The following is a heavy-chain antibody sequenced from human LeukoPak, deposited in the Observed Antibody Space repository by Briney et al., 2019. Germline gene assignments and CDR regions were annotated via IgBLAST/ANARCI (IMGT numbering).Heavy chain of an antibody. J-gene: IGHJ5*02. CDR2: IIPILGIA. V-gene: IGHV1-69*04. Sequence: SVKVSCKASGGTFSSYAISWVRQAPGQGLEWMGRIIPILGIANYAQKFQGRVTITADKSTSTAYMELSSLRSEDTAVYYCARDPRTYYYDSSGYQNWFDPWGQGTLVTVSS. CDR3: ARDPRTYYYDSSGYQNWFDP. CDR1: GGTFSSYA. D-gene: IGHD3-22*01.